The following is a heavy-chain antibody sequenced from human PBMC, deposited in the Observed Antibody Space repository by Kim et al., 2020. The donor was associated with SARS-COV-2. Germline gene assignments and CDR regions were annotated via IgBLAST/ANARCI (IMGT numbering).Heavy chain of an antibody. J-gene: IGHJ4*02. CDR1: GFTFSSYE. CDR2: ISHSGSTT. V-gene: IGHV3-48*03. CDR3: ARESDVAGNDY. D-gene: IGHD6-19*01. Sequence: GGSLRLSCAASGFTFSSYEMNWVRQAPGKGLEWVSYISHSGSTTHYADSVKGRFTISRDNADNSLYLQMNSLRAEDTALYYCARESDVAGNDYWGQGTLV.